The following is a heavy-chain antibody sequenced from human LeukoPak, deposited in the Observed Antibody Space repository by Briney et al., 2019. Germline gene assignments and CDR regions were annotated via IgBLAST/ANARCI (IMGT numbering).Heavy chain of an antibody. D-gene: IGHD3-16*01. CDR2: IYYSGST. J-gene: IGHJ4*02. CDR3: ARGPYDGISY. Sequence: SETLSFNFTVSGGSISSYYWSWIRQPPGKGLEWIGYIYYSGSTNYNPSLKSRVTISVDTSKNQFSLKLSSVTAADTAVYYCARGPYDGISYWGQGTLVTVSS. CDR1: GGSISSYY. V-gene: IGHV4-59*01.